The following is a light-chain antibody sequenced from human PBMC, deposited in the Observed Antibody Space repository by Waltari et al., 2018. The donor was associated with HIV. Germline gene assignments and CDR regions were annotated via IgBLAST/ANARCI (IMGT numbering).Light chain of an antibody. J-gene: IGLJ3*02. CDR1: SSDVARFDR. Sequence: QSALTQPPSVSGSPGQSVTISCTETSSDVARFDRVSWYQQPPRTGPNLLIYGVVNRPSGVPGRFSGSKSGNTASLTIFGLQSEDEADYYCSSFTTSSTWVFGGGTKLTV. V-gene: IGLV2-18*02. CDR2: GVV. CDR3: SSFTTSSTWV.